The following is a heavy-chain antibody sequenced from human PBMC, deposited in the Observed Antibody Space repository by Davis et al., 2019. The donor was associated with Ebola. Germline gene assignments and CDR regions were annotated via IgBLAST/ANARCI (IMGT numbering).Heavy chain of an antibody. J-gene: IGHJ4*02. D-gene: IGHD3-16*02. CDR3: ARGGLGELSLPLDY. CDR1: GGSISSSNW. CDR2: FYHSGST. V-gene: IGHV4-4*02. Sequence: MPSETLSLTCTVSGGSISSSNWWRLSRQPPGKVLEWIGEFYHSGSTNYNPSLKSRVTISVDKSKNQFSLKLSSVTAADTAVCYCARGGLGELSLPLDYWGQGTLVTVSS.